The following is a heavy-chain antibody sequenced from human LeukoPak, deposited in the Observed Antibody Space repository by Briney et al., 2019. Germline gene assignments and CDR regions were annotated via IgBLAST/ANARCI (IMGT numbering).Heavy chain of an antibody. CDR2: INHSRST. V-gene: IGHV4-34*01. CDR1: GGSFSGYY. D-gene: IGHD5-12*01. Sequence: SETLSLTCAVYGGSFSGYYWSWIRQPPGKGLEWIGEINHSRSTNYNPSLKSRVTISVDTSKNQFSLKLSSVTAADTAVYYCARGKLRSYWYFDLWGRGTLATVSS. CDR3: ARGKLRSYWYFDL. J-gene: IGHJ2*01.